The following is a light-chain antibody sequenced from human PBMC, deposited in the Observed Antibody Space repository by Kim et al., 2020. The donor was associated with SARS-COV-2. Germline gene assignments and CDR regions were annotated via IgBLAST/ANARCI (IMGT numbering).Light chain of an antibody. CDR1: QSMSNF. CDR3: QLYDTYSGT. V-gene: IGKV1-5*03. J-gene: IGKJ2*01. Sequence: SASVSGRVTMTCQANQSMSNFMVGYQQKPGKAPNLLIYKTSSLESEVPSRFSDCGSGTVFTLTINSRQPDDFATYFCQLYDTYSGTFGQGTKLE. CDR2: KTS.